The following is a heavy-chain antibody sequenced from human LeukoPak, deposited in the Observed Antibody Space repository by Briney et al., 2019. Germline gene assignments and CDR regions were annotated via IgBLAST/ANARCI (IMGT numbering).Heavy chain of an antibody. Sequence: PSETLSLXCAVYGGSFSGYYWSWIRQPPGKGLEWIGEINHSGSPNYNPSLKSRVTISVDTSKNQFSLKLSSVTAADTAVYYCARGRGYNAFDIWGQGTMVTVSS. D-gene: IGHD5-18*01. J-gene: IGHJ3*02. CDR2: INHSGSP. CDR1: GGSFSGYY. V-gene: IGHV4-34*01. CDR3: ARGRGYNAFDI.